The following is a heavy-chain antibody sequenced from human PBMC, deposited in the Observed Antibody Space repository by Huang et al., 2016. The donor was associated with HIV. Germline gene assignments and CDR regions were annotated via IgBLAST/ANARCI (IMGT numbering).Heavy chain of an antibody. Sequence: EVELAESGGGSVRPGQSLRLSCVGSGFIFSDYWMCWVRQIPGKGLMWVGLIESDGKSTSYADAVKGRFTIYRDNAKNTVYVQMSRLRVDDTAVYYCVRAKEKGYDFWSGYRYWGQGVQVTVSS. CDR2: IESDGKST. J-gene: IGHJ4*01. CDR1: GFIFSDYW. CDR3: VRAKEKGYDFWSGYRY. V-gene: IGHV3-74*02. D-gene: IGHD3-3*01.